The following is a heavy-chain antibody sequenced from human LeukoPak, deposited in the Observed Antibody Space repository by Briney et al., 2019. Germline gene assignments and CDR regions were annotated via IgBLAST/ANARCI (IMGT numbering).Heavy chain of an antibody. V-gene: IGHV3-66*01. D-gene: IGHD3/OR15-3a*01. CDR1: GFTVSSNY. J-gene: IGHJ4*02. Sequence: PGGSLRLSCAASGFTVSSNYMSWVRQAPGKGLEWVSVIYSGGSTYYVDSVKGRFTISRDNSKNTLYLQMNSLRAEDKAVYYCAREIQGTGRFEYWGQGTLVTVSS. CDR3: AREIQGTGRFEY. CDR2: IYSGGST.